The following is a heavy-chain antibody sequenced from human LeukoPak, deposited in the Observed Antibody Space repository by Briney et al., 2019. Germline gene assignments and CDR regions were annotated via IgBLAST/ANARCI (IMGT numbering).Heavy chain of an antibody. J-gene: IGHJ1*01. CDR3: VQNIPGTIEH. Sequence: SETLSLTCTVSGGSISSSSYYWGAIRQPPGNGLECIGNIYSSGTTYYNPSLKSRVTISIDTSKSQFSLRLSSVTAADTAVYYCVQNIPGTIEHWGQGTLVTVSS. D-gene: IGHD1-7*01. V-gene: IGHV4-39*01. CDR1: GGSISSSSYY. CDR2: IYSSGTT.